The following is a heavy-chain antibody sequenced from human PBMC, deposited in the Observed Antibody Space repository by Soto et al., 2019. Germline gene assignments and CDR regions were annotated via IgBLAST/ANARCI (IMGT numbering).Heavy chain of an antibody. V-gene: IGHV4-59*01. CDR3: ARRGYFDS. Sequence: SETLSLTCTVSGGSISGYYWSWTRQPPGKRLEWIGNISYSGSTNYNPSLKSRVTMSVDTSKNQFSLKLNSVTAADTAVYYCARRGYFDSWGQGTLVTVSS. J-gene: IGHJ4*02. CDR2: ISYSGST. CDR1: GGSISGYY. D-gene: IGHD3-10*01.